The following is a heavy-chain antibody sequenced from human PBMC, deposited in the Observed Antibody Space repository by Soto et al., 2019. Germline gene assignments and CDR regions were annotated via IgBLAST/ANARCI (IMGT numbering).Heavy chain of an antibody. V-gene: IGHV1-46*03. J-gene: IGHJ5*02. CDR2: AYPHAATT. D-gene: IGHD3-10*01. Sequence: QAQVVQSGAEARAPGASVKVSCKASGYIFTSYYIHWVRQAPGQGLEYLGVAYPHAATTFVAQKLQGRITVTKDKSTSTVHMELTSLTPADTAVYYCARERERAYYFDPWGQGTLVTVSS. CDR1: GYIFTSYY. CDR3: ARERERAYYFDP.